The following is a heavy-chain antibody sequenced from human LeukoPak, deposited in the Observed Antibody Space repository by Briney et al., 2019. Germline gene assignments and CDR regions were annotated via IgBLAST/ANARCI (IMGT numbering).Heavy chain of an antibody. D-gene: IGHD2-21*02. Sequence: PSETLSLTCTVSGGSISSGGYYWSWIRQHPGKGLEWIGYIYYSGSTYYNPSLKSRVTISVDTSKNQFSLKPSSVTAADTAVYYCARELYCGGDCYSGFDYWGQGTLVTVSS. CDR3: ARELYCGGDCYSGFDY. CDR1: GGSISSGGYY. CDR2: IYYSGST. J-gene: IGHJ4*02. V-gene: IGHV4-31*03.